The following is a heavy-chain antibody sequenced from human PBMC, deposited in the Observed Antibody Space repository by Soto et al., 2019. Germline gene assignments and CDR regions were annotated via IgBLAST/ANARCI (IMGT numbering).Heavy chain of an antibody. V-gene: IGHV4-34*01. CDR1: GGSFSGYY. D-gene: IGHD6-13*01. CDR3: ASLYSSSWLGDAFDI. CDR2: INHSGST. J-gene: IGHJ3*02. Sequence: SETLSLTCAVYGGSFSGYYWSWIRQPPGKGLEWIGEINHSGSTNYNPSLKSRVTISVDTSKNQFSLKLSSVTAADTAVYYCASLYSSSWLGDAFDIWGQGTMVTVSS.